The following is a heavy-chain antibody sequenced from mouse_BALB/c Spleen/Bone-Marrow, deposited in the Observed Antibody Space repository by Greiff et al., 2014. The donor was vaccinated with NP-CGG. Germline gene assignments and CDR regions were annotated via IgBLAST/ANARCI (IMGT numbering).Heavy chain of an antibody. CDR2: ISTYSGNT. Sequence: QVQLQQSGPELVRPGDSVKLTCKGSGYTLTAYAMHWVKQSHAKSLEWMGLISTYSGNTHYNQNFKGKSTMTVDKSSSKVFMELARLTSEDSAIYFCARNFAGSSYFDYWGQGTTLTVSS. CDR3: ARNFAGSSYFDY. CDR1: GYTLTAYA. D-gene: IGHD1-1*01. J-gene: IGHJ2*01. V-gene: IGHV1-67*01.